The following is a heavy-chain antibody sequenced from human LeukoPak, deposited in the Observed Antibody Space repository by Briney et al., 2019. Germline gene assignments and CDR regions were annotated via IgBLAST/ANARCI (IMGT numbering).Heavy chain of an antibody. CDR1: GFTFSSYS. D-gene: IGHD6-13*01. V-gene: IGHV3-48*02. J-gene: IGHJ4*02. CDR3: AKDTTVNIATGGRLDY. Sequence: GGSLRLSCAASGFTFSSYSMNWVRQAPGKGLEWISYISSSSRAIYYAGSVKGRFTISRDNAKNSLYLQMNSLRDEDTAVYYCAKDTTVNIATGGRLDYWGQGTLVTVSS. CDR2: ISSSSRAI.